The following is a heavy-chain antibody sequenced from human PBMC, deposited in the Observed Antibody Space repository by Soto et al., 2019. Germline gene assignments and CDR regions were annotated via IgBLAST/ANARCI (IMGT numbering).Heavy chain of an antibody. CDR1: GFTFSSYG. D-gene: IGHD3-9*01. J-gene: IGHJ6*03. CDR3: ARDVNYDMSNGNPYYYMDV. CDR2: IWYDGSNK. Sequence: PGGSLRLSCAASGFTFSSYGMHWVRQAPGKGLEWVAVIWYDGSNKYYADSVKGRFTISRDNSKNTLYLQMNSLRAEDAAVYYCARDVNYDMSNGNPYYYMDVWGKGTTVTVPS. V-gene: IGHV3-33*01.